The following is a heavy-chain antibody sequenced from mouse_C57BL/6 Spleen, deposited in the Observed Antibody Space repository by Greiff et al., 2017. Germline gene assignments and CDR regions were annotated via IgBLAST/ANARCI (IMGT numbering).Heavy chain of an antibody. CDR2: IYPSDSET. Sequence: QVQLKQPGAELVRPGSSVKLSCKASGYTFTSYWMDWVKQRPGQGLEWIGNIYPSDSETHYNQKFKDKATLTVDKSSSTAYMQLSSLTSEDSAVYYCARSLPRGDYDAMDYWGQGTSVTVSS. CDR1: GYTFTSYW. CDR3: ARSLPRGDYDAMDY. J-gene: IGHJ4*01. V-gene: IGHV1-61*01.